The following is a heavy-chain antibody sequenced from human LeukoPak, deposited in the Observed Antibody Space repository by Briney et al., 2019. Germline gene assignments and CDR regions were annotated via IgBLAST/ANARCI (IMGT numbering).Heavy chain of an antibody. V-gene: IGHV4-59*01. CDR3: ARVVRGVVTSNWFDP. J-gene: IGHJ5*02. CDR2: VASSGTS. D-gene: IGHD2-21*02. Sequence: SETLSLTCTVSGDSLNTYYWTWIRQTPGKELEWIGFVASSGTSNYNPSLKSRVSISIDTSKNQFSLALSSVTPADTAVYYCARVVRGVVTSNWFDPWGQGTLVSVSS. CDR1: GDSLNTYY.